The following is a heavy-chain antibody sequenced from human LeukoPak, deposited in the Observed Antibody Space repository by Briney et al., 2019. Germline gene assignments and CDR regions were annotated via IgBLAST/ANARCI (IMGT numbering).Heavy chain of an antibody. V-gene: IGHV1-46*01. D-gene: IGHD3-3*01. CDR3: ATDRLRFLEWLLVN. J-gene: IGHJ4*02. CDR2: INPSGGST. Sequence: GASVKVSCKASGYTFTSYYMHWVRQAPGQGLEWMGIINPSGGSTSYAQKFQGRVTMTEDTSTDTAYMELSSLRSEDTAVYYCATDRLRFLEWLLVNWGQGTLVTVSS. CDR1: GYTFTSYY.